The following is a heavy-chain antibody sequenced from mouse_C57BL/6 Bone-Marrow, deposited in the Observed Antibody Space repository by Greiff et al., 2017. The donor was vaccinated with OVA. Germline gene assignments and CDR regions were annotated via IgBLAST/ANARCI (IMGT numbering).Heavy chain of an antibody. CDR1: GFTFSSYG. Sequence: DVQLVESGGDLVKPGGSLKLSCAASGFTFSSYGMSWVRQTPDKRLEWVATISSGGSYTYYPDSVKGRFTISRDNAKNTLYLQMSSLKSEDTAMYYCARQNYYGSRTGYWGQGTTLTVSS. V-gene: IGHV5-6*01. D-gene: IGHD1-1*01. J-gene: IGHJ2*01. CDR3: ARQNYYGSRTGY. CDR2: ISSGGSYT.